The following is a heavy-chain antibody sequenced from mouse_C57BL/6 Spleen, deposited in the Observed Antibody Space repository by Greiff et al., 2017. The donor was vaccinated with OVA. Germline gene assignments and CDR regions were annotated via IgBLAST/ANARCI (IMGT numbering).Heavy chain of an antibody. CDR2: INPSNGGT. J-gene: IGHJ2*01. CDR3: ARAGFGYYGTFDY. Sequence: VKLQQPGTELVKPGASVKLSCKASGYTFTSYWMHWVKQRPGQGLEWIGNINPSNGGTNYNEKFKSKATLTVDKSSSTAYMQLSSLTSEDSAVYYCARAGFGYYGTFDYWGQGTTLTVSS. CDR1: GYTFTSYW. V-gene: IGHV1-53*01. D-gene: IGHD1-1*01.